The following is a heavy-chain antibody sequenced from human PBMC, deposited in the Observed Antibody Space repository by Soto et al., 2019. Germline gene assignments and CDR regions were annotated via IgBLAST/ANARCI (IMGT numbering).Heavy chain of an antibody. CDR3: AADSRMIVVVYNWFDP. J-gene: IGHJ5*02. CDR2: ISGSGGST. CDR1: GFTFSSYA. V-gene: IGHV3-23*01. D-gene: IGHD3-22*01. Sequence: EVQLLESGGGLVQPGGSLRLSCAASGFTFSSYAMSWVRQAPGKGLEWVSAISGSGGSTYYADSVKGRSTISRDNSKNTLYLQMNSLRAEDTAVYYCAADSRMIVVVYNWFDPWGQGTLVTVSS.